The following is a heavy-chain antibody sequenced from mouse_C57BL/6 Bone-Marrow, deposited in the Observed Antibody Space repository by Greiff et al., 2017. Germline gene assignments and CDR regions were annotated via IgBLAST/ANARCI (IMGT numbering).Heavy chain of an antibody. Sequence: QVQLQQPGAELVKPGASVKLSCKASGYTFTSYWMHWVKQRPGQGLEWIGMIHPNSGSTNYNEKFKSKATLTVDKSSSTAYMQLSSLTSEDSAVYYGVNPSDYYEGCYWGQGTTLTVSS. CDR3: VNPSDYYEGCY. V-gene: IGHV1-64*01. J-gene: IGHJ2*01. CDR2: IHPNSGST. D-gene: IGHD1-1*01. CDR1: GYTFTSYW.